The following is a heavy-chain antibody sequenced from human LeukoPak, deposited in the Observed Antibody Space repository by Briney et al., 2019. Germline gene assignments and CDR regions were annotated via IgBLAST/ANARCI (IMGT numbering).Heavy chain of an antibody. Sequence: GGSLRLSCSESGFTFSGHATYWVRQAPGKGREYVSAISGNGGSTYYADSVKGRFTISRDNSKNTLYLQMSSLRAEDTAVYYCVRGFTYYYGSGSYVDYWGQGTLVTVSS. CDR2: ISGNGGST. CDR3: VRGFTYYYGSGSYVDY. J-gene: IGHJ4*02. V-gene: IGHV3-64D*06. CDR1: GFTFSGHA. D-gene: IGHD3-10*01.